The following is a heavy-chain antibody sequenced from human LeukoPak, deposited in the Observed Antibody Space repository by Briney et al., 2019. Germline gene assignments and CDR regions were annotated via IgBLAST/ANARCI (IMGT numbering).Heavy chain of an antibody. CDR1: GFTFSDYY. V-gene: IGHV3-11*06. D-gene: IGHD3-10*01. J-gene: IGHJ4*02. CDR3: ARDYYYGSGSYYNYFDY. CDR2: ISSSSSYI. Sequence: GGSLRLSCAASGFTFSDYYMSWIRQAPGKGLEWVPSISSSSSYIYYADSVKGRFTISRDNAKNSLYLQMNSLRAEDTAVYYCARDYYYGSGSYYNYFDYWGQGTLVTVSS.